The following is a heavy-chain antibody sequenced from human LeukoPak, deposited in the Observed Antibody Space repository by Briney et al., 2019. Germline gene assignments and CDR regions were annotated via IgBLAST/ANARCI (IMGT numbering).Heavy chain of an antibody. Sequence: GGSLRLSCSASGVTFSTYSMNWVRQTPGKGLMCVSSISGSGGSTYYAESVKGRFSISRDNSKKMMYLQMNSLRADDTAVYYCAKGGQNFDFWRFDYWGQGILVTVSS. J-gene: IGHJ4*02. CDR2: ISGSGGST. V-gene: IGHV3-23*01. CDR3: AKGGQNFDFWRFDY. D-gene: IGHD3-3*01. CDR1: GVTFSTYS.